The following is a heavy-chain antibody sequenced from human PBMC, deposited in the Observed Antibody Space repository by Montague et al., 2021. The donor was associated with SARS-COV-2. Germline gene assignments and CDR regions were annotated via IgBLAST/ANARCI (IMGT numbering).Heavy chain of an antibody. CDR3: AKVYTDFWSGSYYYMDV. D-gene: IGHD3-3*01. CDR2: ISGSGLST. Sequence: SLRLSCAASGFTFRSYAMSWVRQAPGEGLEWVSSISGSGLSTYYADSVKGRFTISRDSSKNTLYLQMNSLRAEDTAVYYCAKVYTDFWSGSYYYMDVWGKGTTVTVSS. V-gene: IGHV3-23*01. J-gene: IGHJ6*03. CDR1: GFTFRSYA.